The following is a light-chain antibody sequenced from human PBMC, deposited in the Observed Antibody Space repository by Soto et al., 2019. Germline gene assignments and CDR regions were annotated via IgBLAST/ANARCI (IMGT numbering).Light chain of an antibody. CDR3: CSYAGSYTWV. CDR2: DVS. Sequence: QSALTQPRSVSGSPGQSVTISCTGTSSDVGGYNYVSWYQQHPGKAPKLMIYDVSKRPSGVPDRFSGSKSGNTASLTISGLQAEYEADYYSCSYAGSYTWVFGGGTQLTVL. V-gene: IGLV2-11*01. CDR1: SSDVGGYNY. J-gene: IGLJ3*02.